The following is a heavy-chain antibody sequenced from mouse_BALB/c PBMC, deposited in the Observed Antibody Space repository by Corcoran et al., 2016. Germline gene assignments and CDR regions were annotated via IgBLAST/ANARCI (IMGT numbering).Heavy chain of an antibody. CDR2: INPSTGYT. V-gene: IGHV1-7*01. CDR1: GYTFTSYW. D-gene: IGHD1-1*02. J-gene: IGHJ2*01. CDR3: ARLWPDY. Sequence: QVQLQQSGAELAKPGASVKMSCKASGYTFTSYWMHWVKQRPGQGLEWIGYINPSTGYTEYKQKFKDKATLTADKSSSTAYMQLSSLTSEDSAVYYCARLWPDYGGQGTTLTVSS.